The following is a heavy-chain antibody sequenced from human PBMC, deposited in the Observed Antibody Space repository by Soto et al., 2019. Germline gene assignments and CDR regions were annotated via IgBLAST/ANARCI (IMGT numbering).Heavy chain of an antibody. V-gene: IGHV4-34*01. CDR3: ARGLGYSYGYVKAKVVTAVDY. Sequence: QVQLQQWGAGLLKPSETLSLTCAVYGGSFSGYYWSWIRQPPGKGLEWIGEINHSGSTNYNPSLKSRVTISVDTSKNQFSLKLSSVTAADTAVYYCARGLGYSYGYVKAKVVTAVDYWGQGTLVTVSS. D-gene: IGHD5-18*01. CDR2: INHSGST. CDR1: GGSFSGYY. J-gene: IGHJ4*02.